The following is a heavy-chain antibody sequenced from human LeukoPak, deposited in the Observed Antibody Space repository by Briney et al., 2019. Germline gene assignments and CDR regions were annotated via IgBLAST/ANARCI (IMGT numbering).Heavy chain of an antibody. V-gene: IGHV3-23*01. CDR2: ISGSGGST. CDR1: GFTFSSYA. J-gene: IGHJ4*02. CDR3: AKLSYIAAAAPHFDY. D-gene: IGHD6-13*01. Sequence: GGSLRLSCAASGFTFSSYAMSWVRQAPGKGLEWVSAISGSGGSTYYADSVKGRITISRDNSKNTLYLQMNSLRAEDTAVYYCAKLSYIAAAAPHFDYWGQGTLVTVSS.